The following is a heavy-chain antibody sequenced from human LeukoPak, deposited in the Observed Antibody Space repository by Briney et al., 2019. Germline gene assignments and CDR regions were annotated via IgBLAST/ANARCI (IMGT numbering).Heavy chain of an antibody. CDR2: IRYDGSNK. Sequence: GGSLRLSCAASGFTFSSYGMHWVRQAPGKGLEWVAFIRYDGSNKYYADSVKGRFTISRDNSKNTLYLQMNSLRAEDTAVYYCARATGGYYDRDAFDIWGQGTMVTVSS. CDR1: GFTFSSYG. V-gene: IGHV3-30*02. CDR3: ARATGGYYDRDAFDI. J-gene: IGHJ3*02. D-gene: IGHD3-22*01.